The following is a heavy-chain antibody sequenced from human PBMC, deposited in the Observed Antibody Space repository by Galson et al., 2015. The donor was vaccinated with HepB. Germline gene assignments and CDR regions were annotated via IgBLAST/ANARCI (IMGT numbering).Heavy chain of an antibody. Sequence: SLRLSCAASGCIFSNYAVQWVRQAPGKGLEWVAGVSYDGSDKYHIDSVRGRFTISRDNSKNILYLQMNSLGVEDTAMYYCASLADYWGQGALVTVSS. CDR2: VSYDGSDK. V-gene: IGHV3-30*04. J-gene: IGHJ4*02. CDR1: GCIFSNYA. CDR3: ASLADY.